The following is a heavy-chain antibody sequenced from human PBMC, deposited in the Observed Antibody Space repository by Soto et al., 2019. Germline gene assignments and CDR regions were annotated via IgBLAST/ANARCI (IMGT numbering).Heavy chain of an antibody. Sequence: EVQLVESGGGLVQPGGSLRLSCAASGFTFDSYSMNWVRQAPGKGLEWVSYIDSSSSNKHYAYSVKGRFTISSDNAKNASYLQMRSLRAVGTAVYYCARDDDSAMALNFDYWGQGTLVTVSS. D-gene: IGHD5-18*01. V-gene: IGHV3-48*01. CDR1: GFTFDSYS. CDR3: ARDDDSAMALNFDY. J-gene: IGHJ4*02. CDR2: IDSSSSNK.